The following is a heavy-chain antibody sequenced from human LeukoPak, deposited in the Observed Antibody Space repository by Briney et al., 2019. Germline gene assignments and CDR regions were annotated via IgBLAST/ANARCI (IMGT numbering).Heavy chain of an antibody. CDR3: ARGAPAAAGTRALDY. Sequence: GGSLRLSCAASGFTFSSYGMHWVRQAPGKGLEWVAFIRYDGSNKYYADSVKGRFTISRDNSKNTLYLQMNSLRAEDTAVYYCARGAPAAAGTRALDYWGQGTLVTVSS. CDR1: GFTFSSYG. CDR2: IRYDGSNK. J-gene: IGHJ4*02. D-gene: IGHD6-13*01. V-gene: IGHV3-30*02.